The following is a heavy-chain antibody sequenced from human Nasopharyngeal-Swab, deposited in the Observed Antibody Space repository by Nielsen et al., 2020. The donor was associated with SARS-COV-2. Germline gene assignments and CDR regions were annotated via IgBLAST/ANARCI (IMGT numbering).Heavy chain of an antibody. CDR2: ISYDGSIQ. CDR3: ARGAVAGRNAFDL. D-gene: IGHD6-19*01. J-gene: IGHJ3*01. Sequence: GSLRLSCAASGFNVSRFGMHWVRQAPGKGLQWMAFISYDGSIQYYADSVKGRFTISRDNSKNTLYLQMNSLRPEDTAVHYCARGAVAGRNAFDLWGQGTMVTVSS. CDR1: GFNVSRFG. V-gene: IGHV3-30*03.